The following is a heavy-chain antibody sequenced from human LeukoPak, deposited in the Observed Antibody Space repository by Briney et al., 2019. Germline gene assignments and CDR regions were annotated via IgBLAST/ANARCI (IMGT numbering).Heavy chain of an antibody. D-gene: IGHD3-10*01. J-gene: IGHJ4*02. CDR2: FYHSGST. V-gene: IGHV4-38-2*02. Sequence: SETLSLTCTVSGYFIRSGFYWGWIRQPPGKGLEWIGSFYHSGSTYYNPSLESRVTISLDTSKNQLSLKLTSVTAADTAVYFCAREANYYGSGSYFEGTFDYWGQGSLVTVSS. CDR1: GYFIRSGFY. CDR3: AREANYYGSGSYFEGTFDY.